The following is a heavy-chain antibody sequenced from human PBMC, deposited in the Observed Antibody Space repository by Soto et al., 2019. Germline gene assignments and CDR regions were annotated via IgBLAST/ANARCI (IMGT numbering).Heavy chain of an antibody. Sequence: PSETLSLTCTVSGGSISSYYWSWIRQPPGKGLEWIGYIYYSGSTNYNPSLKSRVTISVDTSKNQFSLKLSSVTAADTAVYYCATHLFRDVNRGHTASTWDAFDIWGHGKMVNVS. CDR2: IYYSGST. J-gene: IGHJ3*02. V-gene: IGHV4-59*08. CDR3: ATHLFRDVNRGHTASTWDAFDI. CDR1: GGSISSYY. D-gene: IGHD1-1*01.